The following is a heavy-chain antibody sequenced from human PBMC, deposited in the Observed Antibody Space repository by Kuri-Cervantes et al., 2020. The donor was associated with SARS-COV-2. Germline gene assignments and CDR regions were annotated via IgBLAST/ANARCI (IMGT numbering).Heavy chain of an antibody. CDR2: ISYDGSNK. CDR1: GFTFSSYG. J-gene: IGHJ5*02. Sequence: GGSLRLSCAASGFTFSSYGMYWVRQAPGKGLEWVAVISYDGSNKYYADSVKDRFTISRDNSKNILYLQMSSLRVEDTGVYYCAHTLDRGVYRANSWYDPWGQGTVVTVSS. V-gene: IGHV3-30*03. CDR3: AHTLDRGVYRANSWYDP. D-gene: IGHD3-10*01.